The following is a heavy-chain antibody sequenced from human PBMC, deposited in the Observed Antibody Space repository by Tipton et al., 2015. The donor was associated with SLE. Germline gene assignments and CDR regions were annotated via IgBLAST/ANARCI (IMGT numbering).Heavy chain of an antibody. Sequence: TLSLTCTVSGGSISTYYWSWFRQPPKQGLEWIGWIYHTGSTAYNPSLKSRVTISVDTSKNQFSLKLSSVTAADTAVYYCARDQGGSGFDAFDLWGQGTMGTVSS. CDR3: ARDQGGSGFDAFDL. J-gene: IGHJ3*01. V-gene: IGHV4-59*01. CDR1: GGSISTYY. D-gene: IGHD2-15*01. CDR2: IYHTGST.